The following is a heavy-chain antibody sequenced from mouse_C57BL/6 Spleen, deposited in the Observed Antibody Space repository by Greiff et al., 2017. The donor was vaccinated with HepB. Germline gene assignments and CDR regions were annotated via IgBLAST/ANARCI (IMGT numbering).Heavy chain of an antibody. CDR1: GYTFTSYW. CDR3: ARYEDYYGSNFDY. CDR2: IHPNSGST. D-gene: IGHD1-1*01. J-gene: IGHJ2*01. Sequence: VQLQQPGAELVKPGASVKLSCKASGYTFTSYWMHWVKQRPGQGLEWIGMIHPNSGSTNYNEKFKSKATLTVDKSSSTAYMQLSSLTSEDSAVYYCARYEDYYGSNFDYWGQGTTLTVSS. V-gene: IGHV1-64*01.